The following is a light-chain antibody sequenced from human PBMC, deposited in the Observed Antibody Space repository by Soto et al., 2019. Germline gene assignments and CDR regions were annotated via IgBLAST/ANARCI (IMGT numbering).Light chain of an antibody. CDR3: SSYAGTTLAVV. CDR1: ASDIGGYNY. Sequence: QSGLTQPPSASGSPGQSVTISCTGTASDIGGYNYVSWYQQHPGKAPKLMIYEVSKRPSGVPDRFSGSKSDHTASLTVSGLQAEDEADYYCSSYAGTTLAVVFGGGTQLTVL. J-gene: IGLJ2*01. V-gene: IGLV2-8*01. CDR2: EVS.